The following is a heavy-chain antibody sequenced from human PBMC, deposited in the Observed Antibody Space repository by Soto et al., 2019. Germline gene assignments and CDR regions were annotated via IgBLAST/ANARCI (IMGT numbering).Heavy chain of an antibody. J-gene: IGHJ6*03. V-gene: IGHV1-8*01. CDR2: VNPGSGYK. CDR1: GYVFPSYD. Sequence: QVQLVQSGAEVKKPGASVRVSCKASGYVFPSYDITWVRQAPGHGLEWMGWVNPGSGYKGYAQNFQGRVTLTRNMSISTVYMELSSLRFEDPAVYYCARADPRHYYMDVWGKGTTVTVSS. CDR3: ARADPRHYYMDV.